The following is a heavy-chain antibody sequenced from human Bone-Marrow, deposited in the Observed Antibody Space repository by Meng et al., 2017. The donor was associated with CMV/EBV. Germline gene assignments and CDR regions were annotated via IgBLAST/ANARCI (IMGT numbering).Heavy chain of an antibody. Sequence: SSSYYWGWSRQPPGKGLEWIGSIYYSGSTYYNPSLKSRVTISVDTSKNQFSLKLSSVTAADTAVYYCARALTYYYDSSGLLNWFDPWGQGTLVTVSS. CDR1: SSSYY. CDR2: IYYSGST. CDR3: ARALTYYYDSSGLLNWFDP. J-gene: IGHJ5*02. V-gene: IGHV4-39*07. D-gene: IGHD3-22*01.